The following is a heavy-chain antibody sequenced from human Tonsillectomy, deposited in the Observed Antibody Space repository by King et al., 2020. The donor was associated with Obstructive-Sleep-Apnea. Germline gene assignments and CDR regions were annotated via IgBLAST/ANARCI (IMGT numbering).Heavy chain of an antibody. D-gene: IGHD4-17*01. CDR1: GYTFTAYY. J-gene: IGHJ4*02. CDR2: INPNSGGT. Sequence: VQLVESGAEVRKPGASVKVSCKASGYTFTAYYMHWVRRAPGHGLEGMGWINPNSGGTIYAQKFQGRVPMTRDTSISTAYVELSRLRSDETAVYYCATVAVATATFYFDYWGQGTLVTVSS. CDR3: ATVAVATATFYFDY. V-gene: IGHV1-2*02.